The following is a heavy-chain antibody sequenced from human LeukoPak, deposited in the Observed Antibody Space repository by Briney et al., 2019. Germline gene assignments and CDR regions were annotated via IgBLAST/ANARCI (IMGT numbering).Heavy chain of an antibody. J-gene: IGHJ3*02. CDR3: ARHGYDFWSGWAFDI. Sequence: SETLSLTCTVSGGSISSYYWSWIRQPPGKGLEWIGYIYYSGSTNYNPSLKSRVTISVDTSKNQFSLKLSSVTAADTGVYYCARHGYDFWSGWAFDIWGQGTMVTVSS. CDR1: GGSISSYY. D-gene: IGHD3-3*01. V-gene: IGHV4-59*08. CDR2: IYYSGST.